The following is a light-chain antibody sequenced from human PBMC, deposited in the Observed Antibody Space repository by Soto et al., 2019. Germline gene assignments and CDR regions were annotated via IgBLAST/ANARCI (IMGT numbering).Light chain of an antibody. V-gene: IGKV3-20*01. CDR3: QQYGSPPHT. CDR2: EAY. J-gene: IGKJ4*01. Sequence: EIVLTQSPGTLSLSPGERATLSCRASQSVTSNYLAWHQQKPGQAPRLLIYEAYTRATGISDRFSSGGSGTNFTLTISRLEPEDFAVYYCQQYGSPPHTFGGGTQVEIK. CDR1: QSVTSNY.